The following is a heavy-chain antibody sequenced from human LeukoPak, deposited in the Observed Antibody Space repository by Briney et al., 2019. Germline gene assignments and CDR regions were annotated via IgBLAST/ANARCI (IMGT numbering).Heavy chain of an antibody. CDR2: ISGSGGST. D-gene: IGHD5-12*01. CDR3: ARAGSGYEDGFDY. V-gene: IGHV3-23*01. CDR1: GFTFSNYA. Sequence: GSLRLSCAASGFTFSNYAMSWVRQAPGKGLEWVSAISGSGGSTYYADSVKGRFTISRDNSKNTLYLQMNSLRAEDTAVYYCARAGSGYEDGFDYWGQGTLVTVSS. J-gene: IGHJ4*02.